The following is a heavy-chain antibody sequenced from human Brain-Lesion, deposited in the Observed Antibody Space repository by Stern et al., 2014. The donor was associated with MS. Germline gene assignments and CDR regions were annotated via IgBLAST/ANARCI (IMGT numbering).Heavy chain of an antibody. Sequence: DQLVESGPGLVKPSQTLSLTCIVSGGSISSGSFYWNWIRQPAGKGLEWIGRIYSSGSTNYNPYLKSRVTISGDTPQNHSSLKMISMTAADTAVYYCARETGGYTYGDTDFFDYWGQGALVTVSS. J-gene: IGHJ4*02. CDR3: ARETGGYTYGDTDFFDY. V-gene: IGHV4-61*02. CDR2: IYSSGST. D-gene: IGHD5-18*01. CDR1: GGSISSGSFY.